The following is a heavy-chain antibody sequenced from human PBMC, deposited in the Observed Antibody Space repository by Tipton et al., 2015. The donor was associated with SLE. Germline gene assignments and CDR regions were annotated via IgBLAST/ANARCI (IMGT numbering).Heavy chain of an antibody. V-gene: IGHV4-38-2*01. J-gene: IGHJ3*02. CDR1: GYSISSGYY. CDR3: ARRGPEGIAAAGTRAFDI. D-gene: IGHD6-13*01. CDR2: IFHSGYT. Sequence: GLVKPSETLSLNCAVSGYSISSGYYWGWIRQSPGKGLEWIGSIFHSGYTHYNPSLESRVTMSVDTSKNQFSLKLSSVTAADTAVYYCARRGPEGIAAAGTRAFDIWGQGTMVTVSS.